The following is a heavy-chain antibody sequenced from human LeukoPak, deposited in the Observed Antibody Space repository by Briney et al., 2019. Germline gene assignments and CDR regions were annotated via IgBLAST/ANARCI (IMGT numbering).Heavy chain of an antibody. CDR3: ARGRLYSESYSFDY. CDR1: GFTFSSYA. CDR2: ISYDGSNK. V-gene: IGHV3-30-3*01. Sequence: LPGGSLRLSCAASGFTFSSYAMHWVRQAPGKGLEWVAVISYDGSNKYYADSVKGRFTISRDNSKNTLYLQMNSLRAEDTAVYYCARGRLYSESYSFDYWGQGTLVTVSS. J-gene: IGHJ4*02. D-gene: IGHD1-26*01.